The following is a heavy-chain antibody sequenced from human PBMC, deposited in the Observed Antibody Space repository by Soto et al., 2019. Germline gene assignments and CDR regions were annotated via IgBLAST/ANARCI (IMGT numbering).Heavy chain of an antibody. Sequence: QVQLVESGGGVVQPGRSLRLSCAASGFTFSSYAMHWVRQAPGKGLEWVAVISYDGSNKYYADSVKGRFTISRDNSKNTLYLQMNSLRAEDTAVYYWARGSSSWLDYWGQGTLVTVSS. CDR3: ARGSSSWLDY. CDR2: ISYDGSNK. V-gene: IGHV3-30-3*01. J-gene: IGHJ4*02. D-gene: IGHD6-13*01. CDR1: GFTFSSYA.